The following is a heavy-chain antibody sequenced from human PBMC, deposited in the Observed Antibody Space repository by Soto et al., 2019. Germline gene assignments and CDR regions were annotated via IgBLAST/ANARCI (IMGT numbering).Heavy chain of an antibody. Sequence: QVQLQESGPGLVKPSETLSLSCTVSGGSINSYYWSWIRQSPGKRMEWIGYVHHSWGSSYNPSLQSRVAISLDTSKSPFSLQVTSVTATDTAVYSCARQGFGPRRGRVGVWGQGTTVTVSS. CDR2: VHHSWGS. CDR1: GGSINSYY. D-gene: IGHD3-10*01. V-gene: IGHV4-59*08. CDR3: ARQGFGPRRGRVGV. J-gene: IGHJ6*02.